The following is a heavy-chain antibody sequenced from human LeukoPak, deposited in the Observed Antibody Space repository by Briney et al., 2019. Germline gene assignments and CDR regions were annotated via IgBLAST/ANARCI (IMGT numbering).Heavy chain of an antibody. V-gene: IGHV3-20*04. CDR1: GVTLCPAG. CDR3: SGRPMYCSDSLAY. J-gene: IGHJ4*01. CDR2: INWNGGST. D-gene: IGHD2-21*01. Sequence: GMSLRLSRASSGVTLCPAGTHWVRQAPGKGLEWVSGINWNGGSTGYADSVKGRFTISRDNAKNSLYLQMNSLRAEDTALYYCSGRPMYCSDSLAYWGPGTLVTVSS.